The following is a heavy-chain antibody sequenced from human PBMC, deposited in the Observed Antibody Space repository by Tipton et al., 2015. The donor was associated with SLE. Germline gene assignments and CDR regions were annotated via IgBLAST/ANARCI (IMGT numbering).Heavy chain of an antibody. Sequence: SLRLSCAASGFTFNNYDMHWVRQAPGKGLEWVAVISYDGSNKYYVDSVRGRFTISRDNAKNSLFLHMHRLRAEDTAVYYCARGARADYGGGFGYWGQGTLVPVSS. J-gene: IGHJ4*02. V-gene: IGHV3-30*04. D-gene: IGHD4-23*01. CDR2: ISYDGSNK. CDR1: GFTFNNYD. CDR3: ARGARADYGGGFGY.